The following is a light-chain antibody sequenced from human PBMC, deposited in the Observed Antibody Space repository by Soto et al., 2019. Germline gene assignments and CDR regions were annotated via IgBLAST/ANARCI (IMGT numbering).Light chain of an antibody. CDR2: EVT. V-gene: IGLV2-14*01. J-gene: IGLJ1*01. Sequence: QSALTQPASVSGSPGQSIAISCTGTSSDVGGYDYVSWYQQHPDKAPKLMIYEVTKRPSGVSNRFSGSKSGNTASLTISGLQPEDEADYYCSSHTSGSTRVFGGGTKLTVL. CDR3: SSHTSGSTRV. CDR1: SSDVGGYDY.